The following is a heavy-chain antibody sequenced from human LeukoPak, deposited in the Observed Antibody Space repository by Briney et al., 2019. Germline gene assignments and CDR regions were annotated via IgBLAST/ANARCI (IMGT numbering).Heavy chain of an antibody. V-gene: IGHV1-2*02. CDR2: INPNSGGT. D-gene: IGHD3-16*01. CDR1: GYTFTGYY. CDR3: ARVLGLAPFDY. J-gene: IGHJ4*02. Sequence: GASVKVSCKASGYTFTGYYMHWVRQSAGQGLEWMGWINPNSGGTNYAQKFQGRVTMTRDTSISTAYMELSRLRSDDTAVYYCARVLGLAPFDYWGQGTLVTVSS.